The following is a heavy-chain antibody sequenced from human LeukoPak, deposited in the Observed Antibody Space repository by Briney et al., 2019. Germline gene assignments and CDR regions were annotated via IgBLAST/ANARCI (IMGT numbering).Heavy chain of an antibody. J-gene: IGHJ4*02. V-gene: IGHV3-20*04. CDR3: ARRMYYYDSRGYTYYFDN. CDR1: GFIFDDYG. CDR2: INWNGGST. D-gene: IGHD3-22*01. Sequence: GGSLRLSCAASGFIFDDYGMSWVRQAPGKGLEWVAGINWNGGSTGYADSMKGRFTISRDNAKNSLYLQMNSLRAEDTALYYCARRMYYYDSRGYTYYFDNWGQGTLVTVSS.